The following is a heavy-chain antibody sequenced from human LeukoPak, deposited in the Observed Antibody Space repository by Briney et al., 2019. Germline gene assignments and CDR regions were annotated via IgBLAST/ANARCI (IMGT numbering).Heavy chain of an antibody. V-gene: IGHV4-39*01. Sequence: SETLSLTCTVSGGSISSSRYYWGWIRQPPGKGLEWIGSIYYSGSTYYNPSLKSRVTISVDTSKNQFSLKLSSVTAADTAVYYCARTIAGGYCSGGSCFYDCWGQGTLVTVSS. J-gene: IGHJ4*02. CDR2: IYYSGST. D-gene: IGHD2-15*01. CDR3: ARTIAGGYCSGGSCFYDC. CDR1: GGSISSSRYY.